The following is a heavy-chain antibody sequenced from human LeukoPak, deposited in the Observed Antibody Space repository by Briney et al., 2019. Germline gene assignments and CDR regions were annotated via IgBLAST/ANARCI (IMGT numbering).Heavy chain of an antibody. CDR1: GYTFTSYD. Sequence: ASVTVSCKASGYTFTSYDISWVRQAPGQGLEWMGWISAYNGNTNYAQKLQGRVTMTTDTSTSTAYMELRSLTSDDTAVYYCAENAYTTGWYPHYWGQGTLVTVSS. CDR2: ISAYNGNT. CDR3: AENAYTTGWYPHY. V-gene: IGHV1-18*01. D-gene: IGHD6-19*01. J-gene: IGHJ4*02.